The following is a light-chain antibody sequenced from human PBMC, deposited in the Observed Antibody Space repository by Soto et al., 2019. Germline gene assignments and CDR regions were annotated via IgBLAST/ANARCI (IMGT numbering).Light chain of an antibody. V-gene: IGKV3-11*01. J-gene: IGKJ3*01. Sequence: EIVLTQSPATLSLSPGERATLSCRASQSVRSYVAWYQQKPGQAPRLLIYDASNRATGIPARFSGSGSGTDFTLTISSLEPEDFAVYYCQQYGRSPFTFGPGTKVDIK. CDR1: QSVRSY. CDR2: DAS. CDR3: QQYGRSPFT.